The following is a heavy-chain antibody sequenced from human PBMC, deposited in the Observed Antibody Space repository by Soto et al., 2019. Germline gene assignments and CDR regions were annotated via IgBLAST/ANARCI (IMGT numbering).Heavy chain of an antibody. J-gene: IGHJ4*02. CDR2: ISSSSSYI. V-gene: IGHV3-21*01. CDR3: ARARGAALAPDFDY. CDR1: GFTFSSYA. D-gene: IGHD1-26*01. Sequence: GGSLRLSCAASGFTFSSYAMNWVRQAPGKGLEWVSSISSSSSYIYYADSVKGRFTISRDNAKNSLYLQMNSLRAEDTAVYYCARARGAALAPDFDYWGQGTLVTVSS.